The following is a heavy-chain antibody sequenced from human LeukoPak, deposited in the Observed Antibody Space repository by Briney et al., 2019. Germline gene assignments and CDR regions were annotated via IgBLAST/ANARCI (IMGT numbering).Heavy chain of an antibody. CDR1: GGSISSSSYY. D-gene: IGHD1-26*01. Sequence: SETLSLTCTVSGGSISSSSYYWGWIRQPPGKGLEWLGSIYYSGNTYYNPSLKSRVTVSVDTSKNQFSLKLNSVTAADTAVYYCARGKIVGATRFDYWGQGTLVTVSS. CDR2: IYYSGNT. CDR3: ARGKIVGATRFDY. J-gene: IGHJ4*02. V-gene: IGHV4-39*07.